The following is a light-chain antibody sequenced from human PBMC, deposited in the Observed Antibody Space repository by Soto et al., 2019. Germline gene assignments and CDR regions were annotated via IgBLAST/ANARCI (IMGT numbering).Light chain of an antibody. V-gene: IGKV3-20*01. CDR1: QSVSSN. J-gene: IGKJ5*01. CDR3: QQYGSSPVT. CDR2: GAS. Sequence: EIVITQSPATLSVSPGERATLSCRASQSVSSNLAWYQQKPGQAPRLLIYGASSRATGIPDRFSGSGSGTDFTLTISRLEPEDFAVYYCQQYGSSPVTFGQGTRLAIK.